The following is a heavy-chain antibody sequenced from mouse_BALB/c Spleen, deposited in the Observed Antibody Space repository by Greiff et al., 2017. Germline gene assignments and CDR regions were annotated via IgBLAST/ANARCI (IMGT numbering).Heavy chain of an antibody. V-gene: IGHV5-6-5*01. D-gene: IGHD2-4*01. J-gene: IGHJ2*01. CDR2: ISSGGST. CDR1: GFTFSSYA. Sequence: EVQGVESGGGLVKPGGSLKLSCAASGFTFSSYAMSWVRQTPEKRLEWVASISSGGSTYYPDSVKGRFTISRDNARNILYLQMSSLRSEDTAMYYCARGEVYDYDRYFDYWGQGTTLTVSS. CDR3: ARGEVYDYDRYFDY.